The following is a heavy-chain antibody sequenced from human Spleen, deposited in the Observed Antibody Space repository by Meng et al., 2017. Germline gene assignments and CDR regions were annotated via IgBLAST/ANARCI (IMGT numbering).Heavy chain of an antibody. CDR3: ARGLHTGDDY. Sequence: SETLSLTCTVSGGSVSSGSYYWSWIRQPPGKGLEWIGEISHRGHTNYNPSLKSRVTISVDTSKNQFSLKLRSVTAADTAVYYCARGLHTGDDYWGQGRLVTVSS. CDR2: ISHRGHT. J-gene: IGHJ4*02. V-gene: IGHV4-39*07. D-gene: IGHD1-26*01. CDR1: GGSVSSGSYY.